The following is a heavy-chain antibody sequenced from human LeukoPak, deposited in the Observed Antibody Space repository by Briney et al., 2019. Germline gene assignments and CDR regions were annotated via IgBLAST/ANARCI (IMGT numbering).Heavy chain of an antibody. V-gene: IGHV3-23*01. CDR3: AKGTTTLVVTKIDY. CDR1: GFTFSTYA. J-gene: IGHJ4*02. CDR2: ISGSGGST. D-gene: IGHD4-23*01. Sequence: GGSLRLSCAAAGFTFSTYAMSWVRQAPGKGLEWVSVISGSGGSTYYADSVKGRFTISRDNSKNTLYLQMNSLRAEDTAVYYCAKGTTTLVVTKIDYWGQGTLVTVSS.